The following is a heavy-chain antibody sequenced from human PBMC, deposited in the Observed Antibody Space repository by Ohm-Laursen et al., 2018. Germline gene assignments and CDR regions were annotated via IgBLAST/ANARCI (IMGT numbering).Heavy chain of an antibody. D-gene: IGHD6-13*01. Sequence: SLRLSCAASGFTFSSYGMHWVRQAPGKGLEWVSGISWNSGSIGYADSVKGRFTISRDNAKNSLYLQMNSLRAEDTALYYCAKDSIAAAAKNYFDYWGQGTLVTVSS. CDR3: AKDSIAAAAKNYFDY. V-gene: IGHV3-9*01. J-gene: IGHJ4*02. CDR1: GFTFSSYG. CDR2: ISWNSGSI.